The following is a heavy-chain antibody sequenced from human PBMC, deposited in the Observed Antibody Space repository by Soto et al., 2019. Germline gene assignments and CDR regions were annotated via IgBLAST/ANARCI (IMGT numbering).Heavy chain of an antibody. V-gene: IGHV4-59*08. D-gene: IGHD3-10*01. J-gene: IGHJ4*02. CDR2: IYYSGST. CDR1: GGSISSYY. CDR3: AIMYYYGSGSYLDY. Sequence: SETLSLTCTVSGGSISSYYWSWIRQPPGKGLEWIGYIYYSGSTNYNPSLKSRVTISVDTSKNQFSLKLSSVTAADTAVYYCAIMYYYGSGSYLDYWGQGPLVTVS.